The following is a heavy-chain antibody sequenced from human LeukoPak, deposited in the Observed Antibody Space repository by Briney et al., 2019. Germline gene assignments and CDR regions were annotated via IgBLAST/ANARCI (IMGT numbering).Heavy chain of an antibody. J-gene: IGHJ4*02. V-gene: IGHV3-7*01. CDR1: GFTFSSYW. D-gene: IGHD3-10*01. CDR2: IKQDGSEK. Sequence: AGGSLRLSCAASGFTFSSYWMSWVRQAPGKGLEWVANIKQDGSEKYYVDSVKGRFTISRDNAKNSLYLQMNSLRAEDTAVYYCARSKVRGARAHYFDYWGQGTLVTVSS. CDR3: ARSKVRGARAHYFDY.